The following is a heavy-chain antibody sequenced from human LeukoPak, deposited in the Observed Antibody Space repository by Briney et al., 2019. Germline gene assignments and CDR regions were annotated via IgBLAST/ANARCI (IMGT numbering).Heavy chain of an antibody. J-gene: IGHJ4*02. CDR2: ISYGGGT. D-gene: IGHD3-9*01. V-gene: IGHV4-59*08. CDR3: ARVGDTSRYFYYFDY. CDR1: GGSISSFY. Sequence: PSETLSLTCAVSGGSISSFYWSWVRQPPGKGLEWVGYISYGGGTTYNPSLKRRVSMSIDTSKNQFSLRLSSVTAADTALYYCARVGDTSRYFYYFDYWGQGTLVTVSS.